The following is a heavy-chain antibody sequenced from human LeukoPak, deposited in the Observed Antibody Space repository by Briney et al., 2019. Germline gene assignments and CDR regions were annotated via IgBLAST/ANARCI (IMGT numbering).Heavy chain of an antibody. D-gene: IGHD4/OR15-4a*01. CDR1: GYTFTSYG. Sequence: GASVKVSCKASGYTFTSYGISGVRQAPGQGLEGMVGISAYSGNTNYAQKFQRRVTITRNTSISRAYMELSSLRCADTAVYSCAKTMARGYYYYMDVWGKGTTVTVSS. J-gene: IGHJ6*03. CDR3: AKTMARGYYYYMDV. V-gene: IGHV1-18*01. CDR2: ISAYSGNT.